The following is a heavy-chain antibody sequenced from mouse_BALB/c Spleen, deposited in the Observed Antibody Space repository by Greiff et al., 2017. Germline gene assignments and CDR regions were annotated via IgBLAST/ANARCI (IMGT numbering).Heavy chain of an antibody. J-gene: IGHJ3*01. CDR3: ARGGIYGSYDAY. CDR2: IDPANGNT. CDR1: GFNIKDTY. V-gene: IGHV14-3*02. Sequence: EVQLQQSGAELVKPGASVKLSCTASGFNIKDTYMHWVKQRPEQGLEWIGRIDPANGNTKYDPKFQGKATITADTSSNTAYLQLSSLTSEDTAVYYCARGGIYGSYDAYWGQGTLVTVSA. D-gene: IGHD1-1*02.